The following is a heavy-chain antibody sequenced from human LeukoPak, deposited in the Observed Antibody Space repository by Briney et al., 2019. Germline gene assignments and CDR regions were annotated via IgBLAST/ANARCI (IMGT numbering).Heavy chain of an antibody. D-gene: IGHD6-13*01. V-gene: IGHV3-23*01. J-gene: IGHJ4*02. Sequence: PGGSLRLSCAASGFIFSSYAMSWVRQAPGKGLEWVSGISGSGGSTDYADSVKGRFTISRDNSKNTLYLQMNSLRAEDTAVYYCATDSSTWYFDYWGQGTQVTVSS. CDR1: GFIFSSYA. CDR2: ISGSGGST. CDR3: ATDSSTWYFDY.